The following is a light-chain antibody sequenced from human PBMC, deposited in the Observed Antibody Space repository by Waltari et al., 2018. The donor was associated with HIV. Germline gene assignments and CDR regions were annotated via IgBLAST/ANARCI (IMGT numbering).Light chain of an antibody. Sequence: QSALTQTASVSGSPGQSITISCTRTSRDIVGYNYVPWYQPTPGKPPSVLIYDVHNRPSGISDRFSGSKSVSTASLTISGLQAEDEADYYCASYTARSIHWVFGGGTKLTVV. CDR2: DVH. J-gene: IGLJ3*02. CDR1: SRDIVGYNY. CDR3: ASYTARSIHWV. V-gene: IGLV2-14*03.